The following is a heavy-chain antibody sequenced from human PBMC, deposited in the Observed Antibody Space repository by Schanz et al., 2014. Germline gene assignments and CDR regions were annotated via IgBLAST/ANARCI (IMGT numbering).Heavy chain of an antibody. D-gene: IGHD6-13*01. CDR2: ISWNSGSI. Sequence: EVQLVESGGGLVQPGRSLRLSCAASGFPFNEYGMLWVRQAPGKGLEWVSSISWNSGSIDYADSVKGRFTISRDNAKNSLYLQMNSLRAEDTALYYCARDSASSSWYPSDYWGQGTLVTVSS. CDR1: GFPFNEYG. V-gene: IGHV3-9*01. J-gene: IGHJ4*02. CDR3: ARDSASSSWYPSDY.